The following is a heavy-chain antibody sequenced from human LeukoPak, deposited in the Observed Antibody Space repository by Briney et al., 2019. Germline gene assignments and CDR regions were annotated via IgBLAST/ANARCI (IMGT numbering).Heavy chain of an antibody. CDR1: GFTISDIY. CDR3: AKEEPLYCSGGSCYSTPPYY. V-gene: IGHV3-66*01. J-gene: IGHJ4*02. D-gene: IGHD2-15*01. Sequence: GGSLRLSCAASGFTISDIYMSWVRQAPGKGLEWVSIIYNGGGTYYTDSVKGRFTISRDNSKNTLDLQMNSLRAEDTALYYCAKEEPLYCSGGSCYSTPPYYWGQGTLVTVSS. CDR2: IYNGGGT.